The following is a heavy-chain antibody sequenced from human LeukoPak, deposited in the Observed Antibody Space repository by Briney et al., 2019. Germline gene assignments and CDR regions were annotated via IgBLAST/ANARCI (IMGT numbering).Heavy chain of an antibody. CDR2: IYYSGST. J-gene: IGHJ4*02. CDR1: GGSISSYY. Sequence: SETLSLTCTVSGGSISSYYWSWIRQPPGKGLEWIGYIYYSGSTNYNPSLKSRVTISVDTSKNQFSLKLSSVTAADTAVYYCARGTLDYFDYWGQGTLVTVSS. CDR3: ARGTLDYFDY. D-gene: IGHD1-7*01. V-gene: IGHV4-59*01.